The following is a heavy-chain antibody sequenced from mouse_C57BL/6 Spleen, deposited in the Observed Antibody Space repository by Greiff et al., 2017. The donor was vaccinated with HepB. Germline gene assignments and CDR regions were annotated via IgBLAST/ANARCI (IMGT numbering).Heavy chain of an antibody. CDR3: ARGNYGDYAMDY. Sequence: QVQLQQPGAELVRPGTSVKLSCKASGYTFTSYWMHWVKQRPGQGLEWIGVIDPSDSYTNYNQKFKGKATLTVDTSSSTAYMQLSSLTSEDSAVYYGARGNYGDYAMDYWGQGTSVTVSS. CDR1: GYTFTSYW. V-gene: IGHV1-59*01. CDR2: IDPSDSYT. D-gene: IGHD1-1*01. J-gene: IGHJ4*01.